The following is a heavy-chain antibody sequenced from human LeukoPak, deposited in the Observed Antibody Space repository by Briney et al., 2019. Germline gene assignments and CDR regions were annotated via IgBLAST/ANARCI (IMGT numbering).Heavy chain of an antibody. J-gene: IGHJ4*02. D-gene: IGHD3-10*01. CDR3: ASIYYASGSHRYDY. CDR1: GFAFSDYA. V-gene: IGHV3-30-3*01. Sequence: GGSLRLSCAASGFAFSDYAMHWVRQAPGKGLEWVAVISYDGSNKYYADSVKGRFTISREISKNTLYLQMNSLISARTAVYYCASIYYASGSHRYDYWGQGTLVTVSS. CDR2: ISYDGSNK.